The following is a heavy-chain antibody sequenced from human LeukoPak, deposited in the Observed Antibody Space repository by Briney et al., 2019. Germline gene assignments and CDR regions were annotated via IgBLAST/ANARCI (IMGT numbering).Heavy chain of an antibody. J-gene: IGHJ3*02. V-gene: IGHV4-34*01. Sequence: SETLSLTCAVYGGSFSGYYWSWIRQPPGKGLEWIGEINHSGSTNYNPSLKSRVTISVDTSKNQFSLKLSSVTAADTAVYYCARSMKTGTTYAFDIWGQGTMVTVPS. CDR2: INHSGST. CDR1: GGSFSGYY. D-gene: IGHD1-1*01. CDR3: ARSMKTGTTYAFDI.